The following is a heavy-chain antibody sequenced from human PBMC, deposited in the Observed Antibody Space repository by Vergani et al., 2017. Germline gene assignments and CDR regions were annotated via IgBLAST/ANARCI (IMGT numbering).Heavy chain of an antibody. V-gene: IGHV1-69*13. J-gene: IGHJ6*02. Sequence: QVQLVQSGAEVKKPGSSVKVSCKASGGTFSSYAISWVRQAPGQGLEWMGRIIPIFGTANYAQKFQGRVTITADESTSTAYMELSSLRSEDTAVYYCARGLGYCSSTXCREGYYYYYGMDVWGQGTTVTVSS. CDR3: ARGLGYCSSTXCREGYYYYYGMDV. CDR1: GGTFSSYA. CDR2: IIPIFGTA. D-gene: IGHD2-2*01.